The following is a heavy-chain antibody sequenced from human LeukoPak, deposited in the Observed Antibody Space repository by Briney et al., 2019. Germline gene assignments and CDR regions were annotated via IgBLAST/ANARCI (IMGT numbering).Heavy chain of an antibody. D-gene: IGHD1-26*01. V-gene: IGHV4-4*07. Sequence: SETLSLTCTVSGGSISSYYWSWIRQPAGKGLEWIGRIYTSGSTNYNASLKSRVSMSVDTSKNQFSLKLSSVTAADTAVFYRARENSGSYREFDYWGQGTLVTVSS. CDR2: IYTSGST. J-gene: IGHJ4*02. CDR1: GGSISSYY. CDR3: ARENSGSYREFDY.